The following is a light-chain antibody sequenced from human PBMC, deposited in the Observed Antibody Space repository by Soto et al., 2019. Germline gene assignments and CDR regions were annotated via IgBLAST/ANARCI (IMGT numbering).Light chain of an antibody. V-gene: IGKV1-39*01. CDR1: QTISNC. CDR2: AAS. Sequence: DIQVTEFPSTLSASVGDRVTISCRASQTISNCLAWYQQKPGKAPKLLTYAASSWQSGVPSRFSGSGSGTDFTLTISSLQPEDFATYYCQQSYSSPRTFGQGTKVDI. CDR3: QQSYSSPRT. J-gene: IGKJ1*01.